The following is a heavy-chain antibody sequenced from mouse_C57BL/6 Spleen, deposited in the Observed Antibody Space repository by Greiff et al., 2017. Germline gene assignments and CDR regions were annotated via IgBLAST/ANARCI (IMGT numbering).Heavy chain of an antibody. CDR3: ARITTVVFDY. CDR2: INPSSGYT. Sequence: QVQLKESGAELARPGASVKMSCKASGYTFTSYTMHWVKQRPGQGLEWIGYINPSSGYTKYNQKFKDKATLTADKSSGTAYMQLSSLTSEDSAVYYCARITTVVFDYWGQGTTLTVSS. D-gene: IGHD1-1*01. V-gene: IGHV1-4*01. J-gene: IGHJ2*01. CDR1: GYTFTSYT.